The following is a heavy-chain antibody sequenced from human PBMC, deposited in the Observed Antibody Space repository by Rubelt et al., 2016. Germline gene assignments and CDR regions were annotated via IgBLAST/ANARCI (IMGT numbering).Heavy chain of an antibody. CDR3: ARYGPGLGAFDV. Sequence: QLQLQESGPGLVKPSETLSLTCTVSGGSISSSTYYWGWIRQSPGKGLEWIGSLYYSGSTNYTPSPKRRVTISIDTSQRQFSLGRESVTAADTAVYYCARYGPGLGAFDVWGQGTWVTVSS. CDR1: GGSISSSTYY. V-gene: IGHV4-39*07. CDR2: LYYSGST. D-gene: IGHD3-10*01. J-gene: IGHJ3*01.